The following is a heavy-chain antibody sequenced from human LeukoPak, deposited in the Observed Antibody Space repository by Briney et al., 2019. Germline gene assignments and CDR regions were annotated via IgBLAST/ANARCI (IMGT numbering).Heavy chain of an antibody. CDR3: ARDQGYYYMDV. V-gene: IGHV3-21*01. CDR2: ISSSSSYI. CDR1: GFTFSSYS. Sequence: GGSLRLSCAASGFTFSSYSMNWVRQAPGKGLKWVSSISSSSSYIYYADSVKGRFTISGDNAKNSLYLQMNSLRAEDTAVYYCARDQGYYYMDVWGKGTTVTVSS. J-gene: IGHJ6*03.